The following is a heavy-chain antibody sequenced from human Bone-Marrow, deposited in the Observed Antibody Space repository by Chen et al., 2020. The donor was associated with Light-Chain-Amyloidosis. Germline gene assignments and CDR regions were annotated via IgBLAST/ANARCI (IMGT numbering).Heavy chain of an antibody. V-gene: IGHV5-51*01. CDR2: IYPDDSDA. D-gene: IGHD5-12*01. CDR1: GNTFPNYW. J-gene: IGHJ4*02. CDR3: ARRRDGYNFDY. Sequence: EVQLEQSGPEVKKPGESLKISCKGSGNTFPNYWIGRVRQMPGKGLEWMGVIYPDDSDARYRPSFAGQVTISADKSITTAYLQCRSLKASDTAMYYCARRRDGYNFDYWGQGTLVTVSS.